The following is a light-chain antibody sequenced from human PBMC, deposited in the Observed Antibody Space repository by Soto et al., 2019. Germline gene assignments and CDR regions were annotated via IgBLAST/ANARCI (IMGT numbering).Light chain of an antibody. Sequence: QSALTQPPSASGSPGQSVTISCTGTSSDVGFYNYVSWYRQHPGKAPKLMIYEVTKRPSGVPDRFSGSKSGNTASLTVSGLQAEDEADYYCSSYAGSNNWVFGGGTKVTVL. J-gene: IGLJ3*02. CDR1: SSDVGFYNY. CDR3: SSYAGSNNWV. V-gene: IGLV2-8*01. CDR2: EVT.